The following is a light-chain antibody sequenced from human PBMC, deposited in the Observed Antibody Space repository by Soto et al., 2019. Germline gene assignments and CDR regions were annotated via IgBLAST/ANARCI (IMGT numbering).Light chain of an antibody. J-gene: IGKJ1*01. CDR3: QHYNSYSEA. CDR1: QSMSSW. V-gene: IGKV1-5*03. Sequence: IHSTRHTATLTATVVERDPITCRASQSMSSWLAWYQQKPGKAPKLLIYEASTLKTGVPSRFSGSGSGTEFTLTISSLQPDDFATYYCQHYNSYSEAFGQGTKVDI. CDR2: EAS.